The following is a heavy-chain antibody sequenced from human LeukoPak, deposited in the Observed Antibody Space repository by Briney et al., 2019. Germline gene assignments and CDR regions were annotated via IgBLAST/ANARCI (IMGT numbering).Heavy chain of an antibody. J-gene: IGHJ3*02. V-gene: IGHV4-31*03. D-gene: IGHD3-3*01. Sequence: SQTLSLTCTVSGGSISSGGYYWSWIRQHPGKGLEWIGYIYYSGSTYYSPSLKRRVTISVDTSKNQFSLKLSSVTAADTAVYYCARGNYDFWSGYYDAFDIWGQGTMVTVSS. CDR3: ARGNYDFWSGYYDAFDI. CDR2: IYYSGST. CDR1: GGSISSGGYY.